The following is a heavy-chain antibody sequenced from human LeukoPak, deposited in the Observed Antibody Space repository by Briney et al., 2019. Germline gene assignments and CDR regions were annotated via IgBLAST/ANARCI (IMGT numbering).Heavy chain of an antibody. D-gene: IGHD6-13*01. J-gene: IGHJ1*01. Sequence: GGSLRLSCAASGFTVSSNYMSWVRQAPGKGLEWVSVIYSGGSTYYADSVKGRFTISRDNSKNTLYLQMNSLRAEDTAVYYCARRAAAGTVSAEYFQHWGQGTLVTVSS. CDR1: GFTVSSNY. V-gene: IGHV3-66*01. CDR2: IYSGGST. CDR3: ARRAAAGTVSAEYFQH.